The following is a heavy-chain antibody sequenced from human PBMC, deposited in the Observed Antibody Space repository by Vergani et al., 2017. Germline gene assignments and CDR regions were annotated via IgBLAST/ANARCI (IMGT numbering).Heavy chain of an antibody. D-gene: IGHD3-22*01. CDR3: ARLYGRDSSGSKYFDY. J-gene: IGHJ4*02. V-gene: IGHV5-51*01. CDR1: GYSFTNYW. CDR2: IHPADSDT. Sequence: EVQLVQSGAEVKKPGESLKISCQISGYSFTNYWIGWVRQMPGKGLEWMRIIHPADSDTSYSPSFQGQVTVSVDKSISTAYLQRSSLRASDSAMYYCARLYGRDSSGSKYFDYWGQGTLVTVSS.